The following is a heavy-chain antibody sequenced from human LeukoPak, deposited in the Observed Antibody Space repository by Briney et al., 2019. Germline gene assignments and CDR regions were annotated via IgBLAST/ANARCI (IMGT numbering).Heavy chain of an antibody. V-gene: IGHV1-69*13. J-gene: IGHJ3*02. D-gene: IGHD3/OR15-3a*01. Sequence: GASVKVSCKASGGTFSSYAISWVRQAPGQGLEWMGGIIPIFGTANYAQKFQGRVTITADESTSTAYMELSSLRSEDTAVYYCARRDLDWSIHAFDIWGQGTMVTVSS. CDR1: GGTFSSYA. CDR3: ARRDLDWSIHAFDI. CDR2: IIPIFGTA.